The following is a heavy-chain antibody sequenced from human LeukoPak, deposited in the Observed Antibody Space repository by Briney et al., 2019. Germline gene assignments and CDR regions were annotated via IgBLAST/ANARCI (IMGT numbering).Heavy chain of an antibody. CDR1: GGSISSYY. V-gene: IGHV4-59*08. Sequence: PSETLSLTCTVSGGSISSYYWSWIRQPPGKGLEWIGYIYYSGSTNYNPSLKSRVTISVDTSKNQFSLKLSSVTAADTAVYYCATQWLRNAFDIWGQGTMVTVSS. CDR3: ATQWLRNAFDI. CDR2: IYYSGST. J-gene: IGHJ3*02. D-gene: IGHD5-12*01.